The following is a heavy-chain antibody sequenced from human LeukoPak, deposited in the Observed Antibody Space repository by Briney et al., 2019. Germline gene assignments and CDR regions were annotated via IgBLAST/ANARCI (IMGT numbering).Heavy chain of an antibody. CDR3: ARAMRWELPSDAFDI. CDR1: GGSFSGYY. D-gene: IGHD1-26*01. CDR2: INHSGST. J-gene: IGHJ3*02. V-gene: IGHV4-34*01. Sequence: SETLSLTCAVYGGSFSGYYWSWIRQPPGKGLEWIGEINHSGSTNYNPSLKSRVTISVDTSKNQFSLKLSSVTAADTAVYYCARAMRWELPSDAFDIWGQGTMVTVSS.